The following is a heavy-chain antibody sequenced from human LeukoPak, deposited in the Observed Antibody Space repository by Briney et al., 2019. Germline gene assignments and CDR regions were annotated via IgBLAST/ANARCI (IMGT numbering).Heavy chain of an antibody. V-gene: IGHV5-51*01. D-gene: IGHD4-23*01. Sequence: GESLKTSCKGSGYTFTSYWIAWVRPVPGKGLEWMGIIYPGDSDTRYSPCFQGQVTISADRFISTSYLQWSSLKASDTAMYYCARRSYGGKDFDYWGQGTLVTVSS. J-gene: IGHJ4*02. CDR2: IYPGDSDT. CDR3: ARRSYGGKDFDY. CDR1: GYTFTSYW.